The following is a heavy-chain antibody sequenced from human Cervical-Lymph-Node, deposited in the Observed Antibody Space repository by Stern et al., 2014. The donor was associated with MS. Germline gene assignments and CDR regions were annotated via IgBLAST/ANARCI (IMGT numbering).Heavy chain of an antibody. CDR1: GFTFSSSG. D-gene: IGHD4-23*01. V-gene: IGHV3-33*01. Sequence: QVQLVQSGGGVVQPGRSLGLSCAAAGFTFSSSGMHWVRKAPGKGLEWLASILYDGSNRYYADSVKGRFTISRDNSKNTLYLQMNSLRADDTAVYYCAREGGNTAEYFQHWGQGTLVTVSS. J-gene: IGHJ1*01. CDR2: ILYDGSNR. CDR3: AREGGNTAEYFQH.